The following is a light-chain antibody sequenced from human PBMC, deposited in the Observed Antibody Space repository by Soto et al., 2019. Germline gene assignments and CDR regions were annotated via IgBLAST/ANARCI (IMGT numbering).Light chain of an antibody. J-gene: IGLJ2*01. V-gene: IGLV1-44*01. Sequence: QLVLTQPPSASGTPGQRVTISCSGSNSKIGSNPVNWYQHFPGTAPKLLIYNSDQRPSGVPDRFSGSKSGTSASLAISGLQSEDEADYYCATWDDSLSGVVFGGGTKLTVL. CDR2: NSD. CDR1: NSKIGSNP. CDR3: ATWDDSLSGVV.